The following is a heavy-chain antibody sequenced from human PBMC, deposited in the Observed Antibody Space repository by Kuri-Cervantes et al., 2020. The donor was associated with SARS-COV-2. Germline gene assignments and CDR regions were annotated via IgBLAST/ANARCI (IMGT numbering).Heavy chain of an antibody. D-gene: IGHD5-18*01. V-gene: IGHV4-34*01. CDR1: GGSFSGYY. J-gene: IGHJ5*02. CDR2: INHSGST. Sequence: SETLSLTCAVYGGSFSGYYWSWIRQPPGKGLEWIGEINHSGSTNCNPSLKSRVTISVDTSKNQFSLNLISVTAADTAVYYCARLGGYRSGYNWFDPWGQGTLVTVSS. CDR3: ARLGGYRSGYNWFDP.